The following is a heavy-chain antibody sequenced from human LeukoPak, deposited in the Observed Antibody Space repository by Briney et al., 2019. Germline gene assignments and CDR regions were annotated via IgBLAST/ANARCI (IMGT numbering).Heavy chain of an antibody. CDR1: GGSFSGYY. J-gene: IGHJ6*03. Sequence: SETLSLTCAVYGGSFSGYYWSWIRQPPGKGLEWIGEINHSGSTNYNPSLKSRVTISVDTSKSQFSLKLSSVTAADTAVYYCARAPRQLGYYYYMDVWGKGTTVTVSS. CDR2: INHSGST. CDR3: ARAPRQLGYYYYMDV. D-gene: IGHD2-2*01. V-gene: IGHV4-34*01.